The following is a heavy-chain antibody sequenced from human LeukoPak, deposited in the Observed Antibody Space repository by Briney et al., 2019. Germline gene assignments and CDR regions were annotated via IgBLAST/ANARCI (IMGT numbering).Heavy chain of an antibody. CDR3: AIPRGGDIVVVSLDY. Sequence: ASVKVSCKASGYTFTGYYMHWVRQAPGQGLEWMGWINPNSGGTNYAQKFQGRVTMTRDTSISTAYMELSRLRSDDTAVYYCAIPRGGDIVVVSLDYWGQGTLVTVSS. D-gene: IGHD2-2*01. CDR2: INPNSGGT. CDR1: GYTFTGYY. J-gene: IGHJ4*02. V-gene: IGHV1-2*02.